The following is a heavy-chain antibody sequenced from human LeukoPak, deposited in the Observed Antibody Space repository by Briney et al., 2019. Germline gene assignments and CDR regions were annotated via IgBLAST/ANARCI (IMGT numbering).Heavy chain of an antibody. CDR3: ARLRQGYSGYVAPDY. CDR2: ISINGGSR. V-gene: IGHV3-64*01. CDR1: GFTFNTFA. Sequence: PGGSLRLSCAASGFTFNTFAMQWLRQAPGKGLEYVSAISINGGSRYYANSVKDRFTASRDNSQNTLFLQMGSLRPEDTAVYYCARLRQGYSGYVAPDYWGQGTLVTVSS. D-gene: IGHD5-12*01. J-gene: IGHJ4*02.